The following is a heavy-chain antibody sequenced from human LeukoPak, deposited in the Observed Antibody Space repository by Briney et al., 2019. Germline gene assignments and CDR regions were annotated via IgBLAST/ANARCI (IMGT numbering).Heavy chain of an antibody. J-gene: IGHJ4*02. CDR3: ARGGNYVYHFDY. Sequence: SETLSLTCTVSGGXISSYYCNWIRQPPGKGLEWIGYIYYSGSTNYNPSLKSRVTISIDTSKNQFSLKLSSVTAADTAVYYCARGGNYVYHFDYWGQGTLVTVSS. V-gene: IGHV4-59*01. CDR2: IYYSGST. CDR1: GGXISSYY. D-gene: IGHD4-11*01.